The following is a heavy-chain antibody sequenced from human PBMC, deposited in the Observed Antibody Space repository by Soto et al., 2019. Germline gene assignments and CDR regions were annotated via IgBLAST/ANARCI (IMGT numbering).Heavy chain of an antibody. V-gene: IGHV3-23*01. CDR2: ISGTGDSS. CDR3: EKDNGTYGSGSFSH. Sequence: EVQLLESGGGLVQPGGSLRLSCAASGFTFGSYAMSWVRQAPGKGLEWVSLISGTGDSSEYANSVKGRFTISRDYSQTTVIWQMNSLRAEDTAVYFCEKDNGTYGSGSFSHWGKGTLVTVSS. J-gene: IGHJ4*02. D-gene: IGHD3-10*01. CDR1: GFTFGSYA.